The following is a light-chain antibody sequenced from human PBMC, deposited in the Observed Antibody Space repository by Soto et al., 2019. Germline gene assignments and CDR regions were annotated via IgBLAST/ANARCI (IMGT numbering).Light chain of an antibody. CDR3: QQSYSTPRT. CDR1: QSISSY. V-gene: IGKV1-39*01. CDR2: AAS. J-gene: IGKJ1*01. Sequence: DIQMTQSPSSLSASVGDRVTITCRASQSISSYLNWYQQKPGKAPKLLIYAASSLQSGVPSRFSGSGSGTDFTLTSSSLQPEEFATYYCQQSYSTPRTFGQGTKVEIK.